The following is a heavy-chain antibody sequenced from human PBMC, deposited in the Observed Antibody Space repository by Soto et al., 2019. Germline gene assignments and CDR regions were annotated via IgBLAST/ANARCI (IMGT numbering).Heavy chain of an antibody. Sequence: EVQLLESGGGLVQPGGSLRISCAASGFTFSSYALSWVRQAPGKGLEWVSALSGTGDSADYANSVKGRFTISRDDSKTTLYLVMSSLRVEDTAIYYCARDNGNYGSGSFAHWGQGTLVTVSS. V-gene: IGHV3-23*01. CDR3: ARDNGNYGSGSFAH. CDR1: GFTFSSYA. CDR2: LSGTGDSA. D-gene: IGHD3-10*01. J-gene: IGHJ4*02.